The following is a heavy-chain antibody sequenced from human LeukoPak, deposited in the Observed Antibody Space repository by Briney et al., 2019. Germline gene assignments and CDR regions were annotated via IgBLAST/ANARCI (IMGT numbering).Heavy chain of an antibody. CDR3: ARVGSTVGITGMDV. CDR2: IFYGSP. J-gene: IGHJ6*04. D-gene: IGHD3-3*01. CDR1: GASISSHY. V-gene: IGHV4-59*11. Sequence: SETLSLTCTVSGASISSHYCSWIRQPPGKGLEWIGYIFYGSPHYNPSLKSRVTILADTSKSQLSLRLTSVTAADTAVYYCARVGSTVGITGMDVWGKGTTVTVSS.